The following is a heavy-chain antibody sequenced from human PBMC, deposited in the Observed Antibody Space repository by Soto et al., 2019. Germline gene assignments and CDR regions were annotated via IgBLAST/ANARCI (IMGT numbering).Heavy chain of an antibody. D-gene: IGHD2-21*02. CDR3: ARESLSGGDCLDY. CDR1: GFTFSSYS. J-gene: IGHJ4*02. CDR2: ISSSSSYI. V-gene: IGHV3-21*01. Sequence: EVQLVKSGGGLVKPGGSLRLSCAASGFTFSSYSMNWVRQAPGKGLEWVSSISSSSSYIYYADSVKGRFTISRDNAKNSLYLQMNSLRAEDTAVYYCARESLSGGDCLDYWGQGTLVTVSS.